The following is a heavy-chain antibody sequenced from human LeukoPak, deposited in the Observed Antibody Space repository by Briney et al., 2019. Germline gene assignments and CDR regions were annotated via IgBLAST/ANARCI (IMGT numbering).Heavy chain of an antibody. CDR2: ISGSGGST. V-gene: IGHV3-23*01. CDR1: GFTFSSYA. J-gene: IGHJ4*02. D-gene: IGHD2-2*01. CDR3: AKGDLGYCSSTSCYAGGGFDY. Sequence: GGSLRLPCAASGFTFSSYAMSWVRQAPGKGLEWVSAISGSGGSTYYADSVKGRFTISRDNSKNTLYLQMNSLRAEDTAVYYCAKGDLGYCSSTSCYAGGGFDYWGQGTLVTVSS.